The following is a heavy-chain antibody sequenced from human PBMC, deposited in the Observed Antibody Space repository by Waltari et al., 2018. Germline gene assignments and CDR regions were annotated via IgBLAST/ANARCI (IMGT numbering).Heavy chain of an antibody. D-gene: IGHD2-8*01. CDR2: INPNSGNT. Sequence: QVQLVQSGAEVKKPGASVKVSCKASGYTFSSHDINWVRQATGQGLEWMGWINPNSGNTGYALKFQGRVTMARNTSISTAYMELSSLRSEDTAVYYCARKRSNTSGDVFFDYWGQGTLVTVSS. J-gene: IGHJ4*02. V-gene: IGHV1-8*01. CDR3: ARKRSNTSGDVFFDY. CDR1: GYTFSSHD.